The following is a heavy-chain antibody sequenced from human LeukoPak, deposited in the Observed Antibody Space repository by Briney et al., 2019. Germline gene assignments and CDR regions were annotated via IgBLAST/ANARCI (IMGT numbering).Heavy chain of an antibody. J-gene: IGHJ3*02. V-gene: IGHV4-38-2*01. D-gene: IGHD4/OR15-4a*01. CDR2: MYHSGST. Sequence: ASETLSLTCGVSGGSINSGHYWGWIRQPPGKGLEWIGSMYHSGSTYYNPSLKSRVTISIDTSKNQFSLKLRSVTAADTAAYFCARNVTMVLPGQGAFDIWGQGTMVTVSS. CDR3: ARNVTMVLPGQGAFDI. CDR1: GGSINSGHY.